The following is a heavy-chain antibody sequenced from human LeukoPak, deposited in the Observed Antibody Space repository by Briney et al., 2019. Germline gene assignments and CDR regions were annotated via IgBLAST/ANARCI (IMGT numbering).Heavy chain of an antibody. D-gene: IGHD6-19*01. CDR2: ISNNGGYT. CDR3: ARDIYSSGWTNFNYYYYYGMDV. V-gene: IGHV3-23*01. Sequence: PGGSLRLSCAASGFTFSSSAMSWVRQAPGKGLEWVSAISNNGGYTYYADSVQGRFTISRDNSKNTLYLQMNSLRAEDTAVYYCARDIYSSGWTNFNYYYYYGMDVWGQGTTVTVSS. J-gene: IGHJ6*02. CDR1: GFTFSSSA.